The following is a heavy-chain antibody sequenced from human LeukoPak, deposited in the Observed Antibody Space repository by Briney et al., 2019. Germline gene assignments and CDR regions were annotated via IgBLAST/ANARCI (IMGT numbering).Heavy chain of an antibody. J-gene: IGHJ3*01. V-gene: IGHV3-11*01. D-gene: IGHD4-17*01. Sequence: PGGSLRLSCAASGFAFNDYYMSWIRQAPGKGLEWVSYITSGGSSIFYSDSVKGRFTISRDNAKNSLYLQMNSLRAEDTALYYCAKDQGGDYGRDAFDVWGQGTMVTVSS. CDR3: AKDQGGDYGRDAFDV. CDR1: GFAFNDYY. CDR2: ITSGGSSI.